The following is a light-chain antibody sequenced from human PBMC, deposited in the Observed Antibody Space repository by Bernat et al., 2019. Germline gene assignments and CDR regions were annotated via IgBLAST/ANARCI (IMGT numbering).Light chain of an antibody. CDR1: SSDVGGYNY. V-gene: IGLV2-14*03. Sequence: QSALTQPASVSGSPGQSITISCTGTSSDVGGYNYVSWYQQHPGKAHKLMIYDVSNRPSGVSNRFSGSKSGNTASLTISGLQAEDEADYYCSSYTGSSTLLFGGGTKLTVL. CDR2: DVS. CDR3: SSYTGSSTLL. J-gene: IGLJ2*01.